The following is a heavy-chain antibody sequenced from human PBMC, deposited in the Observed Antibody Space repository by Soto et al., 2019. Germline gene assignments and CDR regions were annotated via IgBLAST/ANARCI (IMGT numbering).Heavy chain of an antibody. CDR1: GFTFSSYG. V-gene: IGHV3-30*18. CDR3: AKDVRAARRSYYYGMDV. D-gene: IGHD6-6*01. CDR2: ISYDGSNK. Sequence: QVQLVESGGGVVQPGRSLRLSCAASGFTFSSYGMHWVRQAPGKGLEWVAVISYDGSNKYYADSVKGRFTISRDSSKNTLYLQMNSLRAEDTAVYYCAKDVRAARRSYYYGMDVWGQGTTVTVSS. J-gene: IGHJ6*02.